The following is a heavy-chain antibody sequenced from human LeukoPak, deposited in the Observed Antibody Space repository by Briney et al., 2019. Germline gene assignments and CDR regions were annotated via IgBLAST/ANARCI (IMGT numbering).Heavy chain of an antibody. CDR1: GFIYSLDV. J-gene: IGHJ4*02. V-gene: IGHV3-23*01. Sequence: GGSLRLSCAASGFIYSLDVMSWVRQAPGKGLEWVSGISGSGHRTYYTDSVKGRFTISRDNSQNTVYLQMYGLRAEDTAVYYCATGLDFWSGNRIVPPHYWGQGTLVTVSS. CDR3: ATGLDFWSGNRIVPPHY. CDR2: ISGSGHRT. D-gene: IGHD3-3*01.